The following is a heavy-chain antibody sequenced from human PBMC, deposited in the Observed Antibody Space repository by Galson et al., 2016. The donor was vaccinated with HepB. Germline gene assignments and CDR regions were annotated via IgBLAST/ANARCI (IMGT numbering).Heavy chain of an antibody. D-gene: IGHD3-10*01. CDR2: INPNTSGT. CDR1: GYTFTGYY. V-gene: IGHV1-2*04. Sequence: SVKVSCKASGYTFTGYYMHWVRQAPGQGLEWMGWINPNTSGTNYAHNFQGWVTMTRDTAISTAYMEMSRLRADVTAVYYCSRAGRLWFGEEFDYWGQGTLVTVSS. CDR3: SRAGRLWFGEEFDY. J-gene: IGHJ4*02.